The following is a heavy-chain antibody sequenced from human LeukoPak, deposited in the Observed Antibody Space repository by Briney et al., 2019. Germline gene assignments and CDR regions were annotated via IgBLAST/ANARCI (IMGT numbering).Heavy chain of an antibody. CDR3: ARGTRTADY. Sequence: SETLSLTCTVSGASISSGGFYWSWIRQHPGKALEWIGYIYYSGSTYYNPSLKGRVTISVDTSENQFSLRLSSVTAADTAVYYCARGTRTADYWGQGTLVTVSS. D-gene: IGHD5-18*01. V-gene: IGHV4-31*03. CDR2: IYYSGST. J-gene: IGHJ4*02. CDR1: GASISSGGFY.